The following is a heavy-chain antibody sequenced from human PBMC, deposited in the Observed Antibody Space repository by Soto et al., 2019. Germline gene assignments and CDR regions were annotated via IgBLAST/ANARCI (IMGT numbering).Heavy chain of an antibody. V-gene: IGHV3-21*01. CDR2: ISSSSSYI. D-gene: IGHD5-18*01. CDR3: ARAGYRYRRFWLPDASDI. CDR1: GFTFSSYS. J-gene: IGHJ3*02. Sequence: PGGSLRLSCAASGFTFSSYSMNWVRQAPGKGLEWVSSISSSSSYIYYADSVKGRFTISRDNAKNSLYLQMNSLRAEDTAVYYCARAGYRYRRFWLPDASDIWGQGTMVTGSS.